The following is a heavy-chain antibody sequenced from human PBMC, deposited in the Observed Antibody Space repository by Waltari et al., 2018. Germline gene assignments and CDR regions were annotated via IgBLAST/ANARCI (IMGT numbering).Heavy chain of an antibody. D-gene: IGHD2-15*01. V-gene: IGHV4-4*02. CDR3: ARDRGRGLYLDS. CDR1: GASMSRPYW. Sequence: QLQLQESGPGLVKPSGTLSLTCAVPGASMSRPYWWSWVRQPPGKGLEWIGQVQGSGKTNYNPSFASRVTVSLDTPNNQFSLRVTSVTAADSAIYYCARDRGRGLYLDSWGPGTLVAVSP. CDR2: VQGSGKT. J-gene: IGHJ4*02.